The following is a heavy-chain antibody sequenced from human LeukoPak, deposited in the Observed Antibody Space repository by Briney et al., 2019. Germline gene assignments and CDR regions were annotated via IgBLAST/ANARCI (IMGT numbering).Heavy chain of an antibody. CDR3: ARGHTVTTSDIDY. Sequence: ASVKVSCRASGYTFTGYYMHWVRQAPGQGLEWMGWINPNSGGTNYAQKFQGRVTMTRDTSISTAYMELSRLRSDDTAVYYCARGHTVTTSDIDYWGQGTLVTVSS. V-gene: IGHV1-2*02. J-gene: IGHJ4*02. CDR1: GYTFTGYY. CDR2: INPNSGGT. D-gene: IGHD4-17*01.